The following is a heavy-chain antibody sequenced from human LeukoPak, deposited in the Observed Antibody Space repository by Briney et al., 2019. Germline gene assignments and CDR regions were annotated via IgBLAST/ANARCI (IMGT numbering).Heavy chain of an antibody. D-gene: IGHD6-13*01. CDR3: GGDGTAPGLYFYL. Sequence: GGSLRLSCGVSGFAFSDYWMNWVRQAPGKGLEWVASIKQDGSEKSYVDSVKGRFTISRGNAKNSLYLQMSSLRAEDTAVYYCGGDGTAPGLYFYLGGQGTLAPVSP. V-gene: IGHV3-7*01. CDR1: GFAFSDYW. CDR2: IKQDGSEK. J-gene: IGHJ4*01.